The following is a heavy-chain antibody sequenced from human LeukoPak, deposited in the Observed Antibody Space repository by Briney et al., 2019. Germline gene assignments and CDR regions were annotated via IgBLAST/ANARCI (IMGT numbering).Heavy chain of an antibody. Sequence: GGSLRLSCAASGFTFSDYAMSWVRQAPGKGLEWVSGFDSSGDGTYYVDSVKGRFTISRDNAKNTLYLQMNSLRAEDTAVYYCASPMSGGDHVGIDYWGQGTLVTVSS. CDR1: GFTFSDYA. CDR2: FDSSGDGT. J-gene: IGHJ4*02. D-gene: IGHD2-21*02. CDR3: ASPMSGGDHVGIDY. V-gene: IGHV3-23*01.